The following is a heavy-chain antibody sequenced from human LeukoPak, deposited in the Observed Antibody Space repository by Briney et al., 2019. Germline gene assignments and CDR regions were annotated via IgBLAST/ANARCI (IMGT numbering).Heavy chain of an antibody. D-gene: IGHD6-19*01. Sequence: PGGSLRLSCAASGFTVSSNYMSWVRQAPGKGLEWVSVIYNGGSTYYADSVKGRFTISRDNSKNTLYLQMNSLRAEDTAVYYCARYGAVAGTDGESWGQGTLVTVSS. V-gene: IGHV3-53*01. CDR2: IYNGGST. CDR3: ARYGAVAGTDGES. J-gene: IGHJ4*02. CDR1: GFTVSSNY.